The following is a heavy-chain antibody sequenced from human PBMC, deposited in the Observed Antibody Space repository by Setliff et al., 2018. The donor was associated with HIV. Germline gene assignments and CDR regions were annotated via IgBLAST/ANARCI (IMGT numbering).Heavy chain of an antibody. V-gene: IGHV1-46*01. CDR1: ADTFTNCL. J-gene: IGHJ4*02. D-gene: IGHD3-16*01. CDR2: INPSGGST. CDR3: ARIWGIPPLYYFDY. Sequence: ASVKVSCKASADTFTNCLINWVRQAPGQGLEWMGIINPSGGSTSYAQKFQGRVTMTRDTSTSTVYMELSSLRSEDTAVYYCARIWGIPPLYYFDYWGQGTLVTISS.